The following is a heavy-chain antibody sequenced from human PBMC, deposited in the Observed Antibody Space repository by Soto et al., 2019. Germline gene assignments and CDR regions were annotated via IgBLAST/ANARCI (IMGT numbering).Heavy chain of an antibody. D-gene: IGHD2-15*01. CDR3: ARGWRYYYGMDV. CDR1: GGSISSGDYY. V-gene: IGHV4-30-4*01. CDR2: IYYSGST. J-gene: IGHJ6*02. Sequence: SETLSLTCTVSGGSISSGDYYWSWIRQPPGKGLEWIGYIYYSGSTYYNPSLKSRVTISVDTSKNQFSLKLSSVTAADTAVYYCARGWRYYYGMDVWGQGTTVTVSS.